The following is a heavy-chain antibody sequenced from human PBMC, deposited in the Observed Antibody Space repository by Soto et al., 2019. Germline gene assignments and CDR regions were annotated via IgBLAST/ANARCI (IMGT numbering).Heavy chain of an antibody. CDR1: GGTFRNHV. Sequence: SVKVSCKASGGTFRNHVFNWVRQAPGQGLEWMGGIIPIIGTPNYAQKFQGRVTITADASTNTVYLEVSSLRSQDTAVYYCARDLEFRDGNISHLDYWGQGTLVTVYS. J-gene: IGHJ4*02. CDR3: ARDLEFRDGNISHLDY. CDR2: IIPIIGTP. D-gene: IGHD3-10*01. V-gene: IGHV1-69*13.